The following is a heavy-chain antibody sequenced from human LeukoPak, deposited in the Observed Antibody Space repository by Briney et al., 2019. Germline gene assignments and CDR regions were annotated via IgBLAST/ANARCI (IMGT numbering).Heavy chain of an antibody. V-gene: IGHV3-23*01. D-gene: IGHD1-1*01. CDR2: VSENGDGT. Sequence: GGSLRLSCVASGFTFNNYAMSWVRQAPGKGLEWVASVSENGDGTMYPDSVKGRFTISRDNSRKTVLLEVNSLRVEDAATYYCARGWTTFHYWGQGALVTVSS. CDR3: ARGWTTFHY. CDR1: GFTFNNYA. J-gene: IGHJ4*02.